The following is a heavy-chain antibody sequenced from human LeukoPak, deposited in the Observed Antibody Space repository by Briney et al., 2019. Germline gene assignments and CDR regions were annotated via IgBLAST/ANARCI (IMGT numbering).Heavy chain of an antibody. CDR1: GGSISTYY. J-gene: IGHJ4*02. V-gene: IGHV4-59*01. Sequence: SETLSLTCTVSGGSISTYYWSWMRQPPGRGLEWIGYIYYSGSTNHNPSLQSRVTISVDTSKNQFSLKLSSVTAADTAVYYCARGGVPGGFYGSFDYWGQGTLVTVSS. D-gene: IGHD3-3*01. CDR2: IYYSGST. CDR3: ARGGVPGGFYGSFDY.